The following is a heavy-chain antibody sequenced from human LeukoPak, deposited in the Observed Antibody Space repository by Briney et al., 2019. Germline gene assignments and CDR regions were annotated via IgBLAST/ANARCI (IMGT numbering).Heavy chain of an antibody. CDR1: GGSISSSSYY. Sequence: SETLSLTCTVSGGSISSSSYYWGWIRQPPGKGLEWIGSIYYSGSTYYNPSLKSRVTISVDTSKNQFSLELSSVTAADTAVYYCARPSIVGATGGDYWGQGTLVTVSS. D-gene: IGHD1-26*01. CDR3: ARPSIVGATGGDY. V-gene: IGHV4-39*01. CDR2: IYYSGST. J-gene: IGHJ4*02.